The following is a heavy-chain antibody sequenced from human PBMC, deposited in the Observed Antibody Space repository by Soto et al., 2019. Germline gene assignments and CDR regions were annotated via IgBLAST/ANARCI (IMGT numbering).Heavy chain of an antibody. CDR2: INAGNGNT. D-gene: IGHD2-15*01. CDR3: ARGTVVTHFDY. J-gene: IGHJ4*02. CDR1: GYTFTSYA. Sequence: QVQLVQSGAEEKKPGASVKVSCKASGYTFTSYAMHWVRQAPGQRLEWMGWINAGNGNTKHSQKFQGRVTITRDTSASTAYMELSSLRSEDTAVYYWARGTVVTHFDYWGQGTLVTVSS. V-gene: IGHV1-3*05.